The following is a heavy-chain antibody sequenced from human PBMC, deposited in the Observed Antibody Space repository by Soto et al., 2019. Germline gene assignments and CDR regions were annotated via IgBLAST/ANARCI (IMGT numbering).Heavy chain of an antibody. Sequence: QVKLQESGPGLVKASETLSLTCSVSGASITTKSWNWIRQVPGKGLEWIGYVYYSGTTNYNPSLKSRVIISIDTSKNQVFLNVTSVTAADTAVYYCARGLSWNPYLYLWGQGVRVTASS. V-gene: IGHV4-59*01. D-gene: IGHD3-16*01. CDR1: GASITTKS. CDR3: ARGLSWNPYLYL. J-gene: IGHJ5*02. CDR2: VYYSGTT.